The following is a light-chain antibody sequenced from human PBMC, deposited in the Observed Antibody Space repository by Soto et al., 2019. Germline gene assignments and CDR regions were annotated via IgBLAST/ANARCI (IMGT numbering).Light chain of an antibody. CDR2: GAS. J-gene: IGKJ1*01. V-gene: IGKV3-20*01. CDR3: QQYGDSPWT. Sequence: EFVLTQSPGTLSLSPGERATLSCRASQSVSNDFLAWYQQKPGQAPRLLIYGASTRATDVPDRFSGSGSGADFTLTISKLDPEDFAVYYCQQYGDSPWTFGQGTKVDIK. CDR1: QSVSNDF.